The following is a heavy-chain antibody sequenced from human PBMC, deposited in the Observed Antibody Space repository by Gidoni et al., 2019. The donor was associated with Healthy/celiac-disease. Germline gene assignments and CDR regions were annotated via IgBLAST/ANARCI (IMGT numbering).Heavy chain of an antibody. CDR3: ARGADYDSSGHDY. CDR1: GGAFSGYS. CDR2: INHSGST. J-gene: IGHJ4*02. V-gene: IGHV4-34*01. Sequence: QVQLQQGGAGLLKPSETLSLTCAVYGGAFSGYSWSWIRQPPGKVLEWIGEINHSGSTNYNPSLKRRVTISVDTSKNQFSLKLGSVTAADTAVYYCARGADYDSSGHDYWGQGTLVTVSS. D-gene: IGHD3-22*01.